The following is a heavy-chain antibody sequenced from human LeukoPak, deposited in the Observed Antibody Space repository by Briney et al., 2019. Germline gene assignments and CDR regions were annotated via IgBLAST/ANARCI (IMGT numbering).Heavy chain of an antibody. Sequence: SSETLSLTCAVYGGSFSGYYWSWIRQPPGKGLEWIGEINHSGSTNYNPSLKSRVTISVDTSKNQFSLKLSSVTAADTAVYYCAREEDYYDSSGYYSNHWGQGTLVTVSS. V-gene: IGHV4-34*01. J-gene: IGHJ5*02. CDR2: INHSGST. D-gene: IGHD3-22*01. CDR3: AREEDYYDSSGYYSNH. CDR1: GGSFSGYY.